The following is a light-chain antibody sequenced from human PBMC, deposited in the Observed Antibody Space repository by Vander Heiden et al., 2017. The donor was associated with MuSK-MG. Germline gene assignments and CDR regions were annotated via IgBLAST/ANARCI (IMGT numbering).Light chain of an antibody. J-gene: IGKJ3*01. CDR2: WAS. V-gene: IGKV4-1*01. CDR1: QSVLYSSNHKNY. CDR3: QQEDSTPFT. Sequence: DTLLTQSPAPLTGSLGERATINCKSSQSVLYSSNHKNYLAWYQQKPGHPPKLLIYWASTRESGVPDRFSGSGSGTDFTLTISSLQAEDVAVYYCQQEDSTPFTFGHGTKVDIK.